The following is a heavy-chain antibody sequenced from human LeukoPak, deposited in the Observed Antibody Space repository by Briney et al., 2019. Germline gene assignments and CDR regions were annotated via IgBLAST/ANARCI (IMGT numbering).Heavy chain of an antibody. CDR2: IGAGGDP. D-gene: IGHD5-12*01. CDR1: GFTFSSYD. Sequence: RGPLRLSCAASGFTFSSYDMHWVRQATGKGLEWVSTIGAGGDPYYPGSVKGRFTISRENAKNSLYLQMNSLRAGDTAMYYCARGTVATIGWYFDLWGRGTLVTVSS. CDR3: ARGTVATIGWYFDL. J-gene: IGHJ2*01. V-gene: IGHV3-13*05.